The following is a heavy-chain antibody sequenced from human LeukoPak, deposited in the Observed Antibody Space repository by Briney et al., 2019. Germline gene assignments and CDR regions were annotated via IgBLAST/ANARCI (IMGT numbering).Heavy chain of an antibody. CDR2: ISYDGSNK. V-gene: IGHV3-30*19. J-gene: IGHJ4*02. Sequence: GGSLRLSCAASGFTFSSYSMNWVRQAPGKGLEWVAVISYDGSNKYYADSVKGRFTISRDNSKNTLYLQMNSLRAEDTAVYYCAREWVATSGFDYWGQGTLVTVSS. CDR3: AREWVATSGFDY. CDR1: GFTFSSYS. D-gene: IGHD5-12*01.